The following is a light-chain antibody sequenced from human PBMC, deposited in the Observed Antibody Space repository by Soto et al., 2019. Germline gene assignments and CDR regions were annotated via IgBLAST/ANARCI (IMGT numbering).Light chain of an antibody. J-gene: IGKJ5*01. CDR2: AAS. Sequence: DIQMTQSPSSLSASVGDRVTITCRASQSISSYLNWYQQKPGKAPKLLIYAASSLLSGVPSRFSGSGSGTDFTLTISSLQPEDFATYYCQQSYSTSITFGQGTRLEIK. CDR3: QQSYSTSIT. CDR1: QSISSY. V-gene: IGKV1-39*01.